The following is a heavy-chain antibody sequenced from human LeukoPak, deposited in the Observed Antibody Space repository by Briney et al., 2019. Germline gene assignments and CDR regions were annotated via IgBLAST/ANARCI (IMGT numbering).Heavy chain of an antibody. CDR2: IYSGGST. D-gene: IGHD4-17*01. CDR3: ARDYGDYYFDY. Sequence: GGSLRLSCAASGFTVSSNYMSWVRQAPGKGLEWVSVIYSGGSTYYADSVKGRFTTSRDKSKNTLYLQMNSLRAEDTAVYYCARDYGDYYFDYWGQGTLVTVSS. V-gene: IGHV3-66*01. CDR1: GFTVSSNY. J-gene: IGHJ4*02.